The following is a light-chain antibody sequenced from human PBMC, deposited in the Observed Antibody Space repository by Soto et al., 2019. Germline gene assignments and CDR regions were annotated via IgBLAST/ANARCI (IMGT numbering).Light chain of an antibody. CDR1: QSVSSTY. V-gene: IGKV3-20*01. CDR2: GTS. J-gene: IGKJ4*01. Sequence: EIVLTQSPGTLSLSPGERATLSCRASQSVSSTYVAWYQQKPGQAPRLLIYGTSTRASGIPDRFSGSGSGTDFTLTISRLEPEDFAVYYCQQYDVWPALTFGGGTKVDIK. CDR3: QQYDVWPALT.